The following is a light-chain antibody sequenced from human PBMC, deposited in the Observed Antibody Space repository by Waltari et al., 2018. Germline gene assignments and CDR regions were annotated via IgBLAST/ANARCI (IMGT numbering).Light chain of an antibody. J-gene: IGLJ3*02. Sequence: QLVLTQSPSASASLGASVKLTCTLSSGHSSNVIAWLQQQPEKGPRYLMKVNSDGSHSKGDGTPDRFSGSTSGAERYLTISSVQPEDEADYYCQTGGHGTWVFGGGTKLTVL. CDR2: VNSDGSH. V-gene: IGLV4-69*01. CDR1: SGHSSNV. CDR3: QTGGHGTWV.